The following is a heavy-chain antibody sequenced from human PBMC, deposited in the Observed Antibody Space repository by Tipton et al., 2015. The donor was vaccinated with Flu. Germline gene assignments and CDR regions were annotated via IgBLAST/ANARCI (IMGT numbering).Heavy chain of an antibody. V-gene: IGHV3-23*01. CDR1: GFTFDDYA. Sequence: GSLRLSCAASGFTFDDYAMHWVRQAPGKGLEWVSAISGSGGSTYYADSVKGRFTISRDNSKNTLYLQMNSLKTEDTAVYYCTTVDPYYDFWSGYYGDYWGQGTLVTVSS. CDR3: TTVDPYYDFWSGYYGDY. J-gene: IGHJ4*02. CDR2: ISGSGGST. D-gene: IGHD3-3*01.